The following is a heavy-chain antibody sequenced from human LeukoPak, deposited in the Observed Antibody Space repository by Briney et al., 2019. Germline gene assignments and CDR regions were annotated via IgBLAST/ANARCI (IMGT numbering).Heavy chain of an antibody. CDR1: GFTFGDYA. V-gene: IGHV3-9*01. Sequence: GGSLRLSCTASGFTFGDYAMSWVRQAPGKGLEWVSGISWNSGSIGYADSVKGRFTISRDNAKNSLYLQMNSLRAEDTALYYCAKDGIAAAGTYYYYYMDVWGKGTTVTVSS. CDR2: ISWNSGSI. CDR3: AKDGIAAAGTYYYYYMDV. J-gene: IGHJ6*03. D-gene: IGHD6-13*01.